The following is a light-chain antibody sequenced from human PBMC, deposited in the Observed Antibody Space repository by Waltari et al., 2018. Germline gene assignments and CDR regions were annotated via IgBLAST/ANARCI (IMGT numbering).Light chain of an antibody. V-gene: IGLV2-11*01. CDR1: SSDVGGYNY. J-gene: IGLJ2*01. Sequence: QSALTQPRSVSGSPGQSVTISCTGTSSDVGGYNYVTWYQPHPGQAPKLMLYDVYKRPSGVPDRFSGSKSGNTASLTISGLQVEDEADYYCCSYAGSYTLIFGGGTKLTVL. CDR3: CSYAGSYTLI. CDR2: DVY.